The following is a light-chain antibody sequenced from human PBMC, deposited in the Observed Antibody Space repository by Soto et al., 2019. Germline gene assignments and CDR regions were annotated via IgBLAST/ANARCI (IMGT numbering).Light chain of an antibody. CDR2: AVS. V-gene: IGLV2-14*01. CDR3: CSYTSYSPYV. Sequence: LTQPASVSGSPGQSITISCTGTSSDFGGYNFASWYQHRPGKAPKLMIYAVSNRPSGVSNRFSGSKSGNTASLTISGLQAEDEADYYCCSYTSYSPYVFGTGTKVTVL. CDR1: SSDFGGYNF. J-gene: IGLJ1*01.